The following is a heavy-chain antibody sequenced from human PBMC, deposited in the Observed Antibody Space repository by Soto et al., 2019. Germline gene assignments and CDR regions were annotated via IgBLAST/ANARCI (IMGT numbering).Heavy chain of an antibody. V-gene: IGHV3-30*18. Sequence: GGSLRLSCEVSGFTLSNSGIHWVRQAPDKGLEWVATIAYEGKTANYADSAKGRFTISRDISKSTVYLQMNSLRREDTATYYCAKSTSGYGGASDFWGQGTVVTVSS. CDR2: IAYEGKTA. CDR1: GFTLSNSG. J-gene: IGHJ4*02. CDR3: AKSTSGYGGASDF. D-gene: IGHD4-17*01.